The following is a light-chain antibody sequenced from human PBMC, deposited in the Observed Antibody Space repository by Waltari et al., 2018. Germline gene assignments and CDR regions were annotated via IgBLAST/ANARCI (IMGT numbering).Light chain of an antibody. CDR1: ESISSY. V-gene: IGKV1-39*01. CDR3: QQSYSTPPT. Sequence: DIQMTQSPSSLSASVGDRVTITCRTSESISSYLHWYQQKPVKAPKLLIYAASSLQSGVPSRFSGSGSGTDFTLTISSLQPEDFATYYCQQSYSTPPTFGGGTKVEIK. CDR2: AAS. J-gene: IGKJ4*01.